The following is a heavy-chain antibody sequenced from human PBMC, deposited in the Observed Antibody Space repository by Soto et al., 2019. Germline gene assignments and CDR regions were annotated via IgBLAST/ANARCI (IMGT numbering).Heavy chain of an antibody. V-gene: IGHV5-10-1*01. CDR3: ARQIYDSDTGPNFQYYFDS. CDR1: GYSFAGYW. J-gene: IGHJ4*02. D-gene: IGHD3-22*01. CDR2: IDPSDSQT. Sequence: GESLKISCKGSGYSFAGYWITWVRQKPGKGLEWMGRIDPSDSQTYYSPSFRGHVTISVTKSITTVFLQWSSLRASDTAMYYCARQIYDSDTGPNFQYYFDSWGQGTPGTVS.